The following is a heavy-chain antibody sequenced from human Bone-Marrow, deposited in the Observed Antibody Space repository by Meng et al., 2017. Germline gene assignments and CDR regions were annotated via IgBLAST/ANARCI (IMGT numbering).Heavy chain of an antibody. D-gene: IGHD2-15*01. V-gene: IGHV3-23*01. CDR2: ISGSGGST. Sequence: GESLKISCAASGFTFSSYAMSWVRQAPGKGLEWVSAISGSGGSTYYADSVKGRFTISRDNSKNTLYLQMNSLRAEDTAVYYCARVRGREKRYCSGGSCYFNWFDPWGQGTLVTVSS. J-gene: IGHJ5*02. CDR1: GFTFSSYA. CDR3: ARVRGREKRYCSGGSCYFNWFDP.